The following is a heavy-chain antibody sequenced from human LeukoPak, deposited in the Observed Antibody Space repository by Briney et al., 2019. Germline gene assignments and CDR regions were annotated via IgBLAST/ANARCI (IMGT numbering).Heavy chain of an antibody. V-gene: IGHV1-8*01. CDR2: MNPNSGNT. CDR1: GYTFTSYD. J-gene: IGHJ6*02. D-gene: IGHD6-13*01. CDR3: ARGREYSSGWWGGYYYYGMDV. Sequence: GASVKVSCKASGYTFTSYDINWVRQATGQGLEWMGWMNPNSGNTGYAQKFQGRVTMTRNTSISTAYMELSSLRSEDTAVYYCARGREYSSGWWGGYYYYGMDVWGQGTTVTVSS.